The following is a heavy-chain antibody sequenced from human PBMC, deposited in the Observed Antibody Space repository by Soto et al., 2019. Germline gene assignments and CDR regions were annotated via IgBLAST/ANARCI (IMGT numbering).Heavy chain of an antibody. CDR1: GYTFTSYG. Sequence: ASEKVSCKASGYTFTSYGISWVRQAPGQGLEWMGWINPNSGGTNYAQKFQGWVTMTRDTSISTAYMELSRLTSDDTGVYYCARDPLAGYYYFGMDVWGQGTTVTV. D-gene: IGHD6-13*01. CDR3: ARDPLAGYYYFGMDV. CDR2: INPNSGGT. V-gene: IGHV1-2*04. J-gene: IGHJ6*02.